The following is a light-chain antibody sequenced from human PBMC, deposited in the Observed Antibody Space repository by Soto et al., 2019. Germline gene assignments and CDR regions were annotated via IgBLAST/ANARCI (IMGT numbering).Light chain of an antibody. CDR1: SSYNL. Sequence: QSALTQPASVSGSPGQSLTISCTGTSSYNLISWYQQHPGQAPKLMIYEATKRPSGVSDRFSGSKSGNTASLTISGLQAADEADSFCCAYVPTSTWVFGGGTKLTVL. J-gene: IGLJ3*02. CDR2: EAT. V-gene: IGLV2-23*01. CDR3: CAYVPTSTWV.